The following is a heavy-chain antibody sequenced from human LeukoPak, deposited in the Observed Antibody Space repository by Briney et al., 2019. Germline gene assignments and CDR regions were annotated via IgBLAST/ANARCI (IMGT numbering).Heavy chain of an antibody. CDR1: GYSISSGHY. Sequence: SETLSLTCTVSGYSISSGHYWGWIRQPPGKGLEWIGTIYHSGSTHYNPSLRSRVTISVDTSKHQFSLKLSFVTAADTAVYYCARYSSSSPLPFDYWGQGTLVTVSS. CDR2: IYHSGST. V-gene: IGHV4-38-2*02. CDR3: ARYSSSSPLPFDY. J-gene: IGHJ4*02. D-gene: IGHD6-6*01.